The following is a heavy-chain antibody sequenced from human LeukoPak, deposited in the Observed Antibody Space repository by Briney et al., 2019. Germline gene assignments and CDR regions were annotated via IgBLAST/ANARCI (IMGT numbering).Heavy chain of an antibody. Sequence: GESLRLSCAASGFTFSSYGMHWVRQAPGKGLEWVAVIWYDGSNKYYADSVKGRFTISRDNSKNALYLQMNGLKTEDTGVYYCFAPRNLNYWGQGTLVTVSS. CDR2: IWYDGSNK. V-gene: IGHV3-33*01. CDR3: FAPRNLNY. J-gene: IGHJ4*02. CDR1: GFTFSSYG. D-gene: IGHD1-14*01.